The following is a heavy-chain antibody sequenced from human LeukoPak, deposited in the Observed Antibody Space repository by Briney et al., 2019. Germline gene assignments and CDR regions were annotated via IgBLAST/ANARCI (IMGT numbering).Heavy chain of an antibody. J-gene: IGHJ6*03. Sequence: PGGTLRLSCAASGFTFSSYGMSWVRQAPGKGLEWVSAISGSGGSTYYADSVKGRFTISRDNSKNTLYLQMNSLRAEDTAVYYCARALRRDGYNWTPVDYYYMDVWGKGTTVTVSS. CDR1: GFTFSSYG. CDR2: ISGSGGST. CDR3: ARALRRDGYNWTPVDYYYMDV. D-gene: IGHD5-24*01. V-gene: IGHV3-23*01.